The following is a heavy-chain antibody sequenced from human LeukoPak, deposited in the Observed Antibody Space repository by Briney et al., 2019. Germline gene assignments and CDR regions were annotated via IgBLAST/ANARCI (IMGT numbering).Heavy chain of an antibody. CDR2: ISWNSGSI. CDR3: AKESDKWELLRGAFDY. V-gene: IGHV3-9*03. Sequence: PGRSLRLSCAASGFTFDDYAMHWVRQAPGKGLEWVSGISWNSGSIGYADSVKGRFTISRDNAKISLYLQMNSLRAEDMASYYCAKESDKWELLRGAFDYWGQGTLVTVSS. D-gene: IGHD1-26*01. J-gene: IGHJ4*02. CDR1: GFTFDDYA.